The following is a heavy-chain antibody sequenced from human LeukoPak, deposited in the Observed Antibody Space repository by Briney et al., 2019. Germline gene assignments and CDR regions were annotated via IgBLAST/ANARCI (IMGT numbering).Heavy chain of an antibody. V-gene: IGHV4-34*01. CDR2: INHSGST. Sequence: SETLSLTCAVHGGSFSGYYWSWLRQPPGKGLEWIGEINHSGSTNYNPSLKSRVTISVDTSKNQFSLKLSSVTAADTAVYYCARVDLCGSSTSCYSDYWGQGTLVTVSS. CDR1: GGSFSGYY. D-gene: IGHD2-2*01. J-gene: IGHJ4*02. CDR3: ARVDLCGSSTSCYSDY.